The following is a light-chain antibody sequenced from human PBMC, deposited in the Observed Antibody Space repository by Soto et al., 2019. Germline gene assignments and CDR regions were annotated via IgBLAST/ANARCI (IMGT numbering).Light chain of an antibody. Sequence: EVVMTPSPLSLPVTLGQPASISCRSSQSLVQGDGNTYLNWLQQRPGQSPRRLLYKVSNRDSGVPARFGGGGYGTDCTRQISRVEAAGVGIYYGVQGSHCPTLGQGTKLEIK. J-gene: IGKJ2*01. CDR1: QSLVQGDGNTY. V-gene: IGKV2-30*02. CDR3: VQGSHCPT. CDR2: KVS.